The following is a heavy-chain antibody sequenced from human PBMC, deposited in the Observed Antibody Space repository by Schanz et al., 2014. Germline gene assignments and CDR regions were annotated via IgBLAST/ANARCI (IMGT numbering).Heavy chain of an antibody. J-gene: IGHJ4*02. V-gene: IGHV4-34*01. Sequence: QGQLQQWGAGLLKPSETLSLTCAVYGGSLSGYFWSWIRQPPGKGLEWIGDIGHSGNTMNNPSLKSRVTRSEETPKNKFSLNLNSVTAADTAVYYCARGRQQLGSFDYWGPGTLVSVSS. CDR2: IGHSGNT. CDR3: ARGRQQLGSFDY. CDR1: GGSLSGYF. D-gene: IGHD6-13*01.